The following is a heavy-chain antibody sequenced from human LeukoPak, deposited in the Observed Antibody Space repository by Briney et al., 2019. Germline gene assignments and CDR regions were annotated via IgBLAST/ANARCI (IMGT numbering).Heavy chain of an antibody. Sequence: PGGSLRLSCSASGFTVSTNYMTWIRQPPGKGLEWIGYIYNSGTTNYNPSLRSRVTMSIDTSKTQFSLKLTSVTAADTAVYYCARGSAGPFDPWGQGTLVTVSS. CDR2: IYNSGTT. CDR3: ARGSAGPFDP. CDR1: GFTVSTNY. D-gene: IGHD3-3*01. J-gene: IGHJ5*02. V-gene: IGHV4-59*02.